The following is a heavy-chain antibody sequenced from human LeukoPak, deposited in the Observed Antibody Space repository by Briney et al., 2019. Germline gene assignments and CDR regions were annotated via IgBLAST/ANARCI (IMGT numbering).Heavy chain of an antibody. V-gene: IGHV3-15*01. CDR3: AKDLAPTRYCSSTSCYNHYYYGMDV. CDR1: GFTFTNAW. D-gene: IGHD2-2*02. Sequence: GGSLRLSCAASGFTFTNAWMSWVRQAPGKGLEWVGRIKSKTDGGTTDYTAPVKGRFTISRDDSKNMVYLQMNSPRAEDTAVYYCAKDLAPTRYCSSTSCYNHYYYGMDVWGQGTTVTVSS. J-gene: IGHJ6*02. CDR2: IKSKTDGGTT.